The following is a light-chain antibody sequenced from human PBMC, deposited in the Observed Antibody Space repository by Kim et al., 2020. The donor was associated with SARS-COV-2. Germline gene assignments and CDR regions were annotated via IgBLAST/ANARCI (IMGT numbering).Light chain of an antibody. Sequence: EIVMTQSPATLSVSPGERANLSCRASQSVSSNLAWYQQKPGQAPRLLIYGASIRATGIPARFSGSGSGTEFTLTISSLQSEDFAVYYCQHYNNWPPWTFGQGTKVEI. J-gene: IGKJ1*01. V-gene: IGKV3D-15*01. CDR2: GAS. CDR3: QHYNNWPPWT. CDR1: QSVSSN.